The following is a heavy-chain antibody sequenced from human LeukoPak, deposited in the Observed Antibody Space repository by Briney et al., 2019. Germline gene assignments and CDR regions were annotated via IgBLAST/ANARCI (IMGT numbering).Heavy chain of an antibody. CDR2: THYSGST. D-gene: IGHD2-2*01. CDR3: ARRRGPSLTNTFDL. Sequence: SETLSLTCTVSGGSISTTTFYWGWIRQPPGKGLEWIGTTHYSGSTYYNPSLKSRVTLSVDTSKNQLSLRLTSVTATDTAVYFCARRRGPSLTNTFDLWGQGTMVTVTS. CDR1: GGSISTTTFY. J-gene: IGHJ3*01. V-gene: IGHV4-39*01.